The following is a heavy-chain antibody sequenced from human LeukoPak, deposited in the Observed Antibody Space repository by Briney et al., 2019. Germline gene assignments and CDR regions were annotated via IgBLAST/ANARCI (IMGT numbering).Heavy chain of an antibody. D-gene: IGHD3-10*01. CDR2: DYCGGNT. CDR1: GFSVTTDSYC. J-gene: IGHJ4*02. V-gene: IGHV4-61*01. CDR3: ARDHFGSLDS. Sequence: PSETLSLSCTVSGFSVTTDSYCWGWIRQPPGKGLEWIGYDYCGGNTNYDPSLKRRVTISVDTSKNQFSLTLTSVTAADTAVYFCARDHFGSLDSWGQGILVTVSS.